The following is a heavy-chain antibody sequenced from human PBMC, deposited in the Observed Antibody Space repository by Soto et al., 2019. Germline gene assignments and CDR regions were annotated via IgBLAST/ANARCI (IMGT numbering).Heavy chain of an antibody. D-gene: IGHD6-19*01. CDR2: IIPIFGTA. J-gene: IGHJ5*02. CDR1: GGTFSSYA. Sequence: QVQLVQSGAEVKKPGSSVKVSCKASGGTFSSYAISWVRQAPGQGLEWMGGIIPIFGTANYAQKFQGRVTITADEXXSTDYMELSSLRSEDTAVYYCASKDSSGWYRWFDPWGQGTLVTVSS. CDR3: ASKDSSGWYRWFDP. V-gene: IGHV1-69*12.